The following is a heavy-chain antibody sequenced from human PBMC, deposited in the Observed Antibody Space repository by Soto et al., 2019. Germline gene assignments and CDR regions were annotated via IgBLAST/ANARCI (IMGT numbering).Heavy chain of an antibody. D-gene: IGHD2-15*01. J-gene: IGHJ4*02. CDR2: IYYSGST. CDR3: ARGSTVAAILFDY. Sequence: QVQLQESGPGLVKPSQTLPLTCTVSGDSISSGGYYWSWIRQHPGKGLEWIGYIYYSGSTYYNPSLKSRVIISVDTSKNQFSLKLSSVTAEDTAVYYCARGSTVAAILFDYWGQGTLVTVSS. CDR1: GDSISSGGYY. V-gene: IGHV4-31*03.